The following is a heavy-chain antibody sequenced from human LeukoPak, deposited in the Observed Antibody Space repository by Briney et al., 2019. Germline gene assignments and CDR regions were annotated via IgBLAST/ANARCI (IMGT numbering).Heavy chain of an antibody. D-gene: IGHD2-2*01. V-gene: IGHV3-21*01. CDR3: ASSDCSSTSCYVFDY. Sequence: GGSLRLSCAASGFTFSSYSMNWVRQAPGKGLEWVSSISSSSSYIYYADSVKGRFTISRDNAKNSLYLQMNSLRDEDTAVYYCASSDCSSTSCYVFDYWGQGTRVTVSS. CDR2: ISSSSSYI. J-gene: IGHJ4*02. CDR1: GFTFSSYS.